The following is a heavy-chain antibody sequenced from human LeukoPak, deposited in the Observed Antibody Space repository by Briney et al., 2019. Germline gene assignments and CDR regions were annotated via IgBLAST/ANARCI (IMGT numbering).Heavy chain of an antibody. Sequence: GGFLRLSCAASGFTFSTYSMSWVRQAPGKGLEWVSFISIGSDYIDYADSVRGRFTISRDNAKNSLYLEMSSLRDEDTAVYYCAPDFNRGGRDHYWGQGTLVTVSS. V-gene: IGHV3-48*02. CDR3: APDFNRGGRDHY. CDR1: GFTFSTYS. J-gene: IGHJ4*02. D-gene: IGHD2-15*01. CDR2: ISIGSDYI.